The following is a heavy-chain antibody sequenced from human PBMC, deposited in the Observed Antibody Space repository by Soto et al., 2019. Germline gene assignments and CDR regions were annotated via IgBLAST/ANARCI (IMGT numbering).Heavy chain of an antibody. CDR1: GGTFSSYA. Sequence: QVQLVQSGAEVKKPGSSVKVSCKASGGTFSSYAISWVRQAPGQGLEWMGGIIPIFGTANYAQKFQGRVKITADASTSTAYMELSSLRSEDTAVYDCAREPAGIAAGYFDYWGQGTLVTVSS. CDR3: AREPAGIAAGYFDY. V-gene: IGHV1-69*01. CDR2: IIPIFGTA. D-gene: IGHD6-25*01. J-gene: IGHJ4*02.